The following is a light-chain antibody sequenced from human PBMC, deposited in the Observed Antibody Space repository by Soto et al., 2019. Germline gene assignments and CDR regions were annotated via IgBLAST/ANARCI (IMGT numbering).Light chain of an antibody. J-gene: IGLJ1*01. CDR1: SSNIGNNY. V-gene: IGLV1-51*01. CDR3: YSYAGENLYV. Sequence: QSVLTQPPSVSAAPGQKVTISCSGSSSNIGNNYVSWYQQLPGTAPKLLIYDNNKRPSGIPDRFSGSKSGTSATLGITGLQTGDEADYYCYSYAGENLYVFGTGTKVTVL. CDR2: DNN.